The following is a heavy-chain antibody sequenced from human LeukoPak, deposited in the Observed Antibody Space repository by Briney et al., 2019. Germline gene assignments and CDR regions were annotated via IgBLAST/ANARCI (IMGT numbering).Heavy chain of an antibody. D-gene: IGHD3-22*01. V-gene: IGHV4-4*07. CDR2: IYTSGST. CDR3: ARAGPYDSSGYYYKYYYYMDV. Sequence: PSETLSLTCSVSGGSIGSHYWSWIRQPAGKGLEWIGRIYTSGSTNYNPSLKSRVTMSVDTSKNQFSLKLSSVTAADTAVYYCARAGPYDSSGYYYKYYYYMDVWGKGTTVTISS. CDR1: GGSIGSHY. J-gene: IGHJ6*03.